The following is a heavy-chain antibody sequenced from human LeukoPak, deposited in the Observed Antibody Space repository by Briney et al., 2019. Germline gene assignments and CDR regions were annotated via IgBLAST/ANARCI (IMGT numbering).Heavy chain of an antibody. J-gene: IGHJ4*02. CDR2: ISSDGSST. D-gene: IGHD3-22*01. CDR1: GFTLSSYW. Sequence: PGGSLRLSCAASGFTLSSYWMHWVRHAPGKGLVWVSRISSDGSSTDYADSVKGRFTISRDNAKNTLYLQMNSLRAEDTAVYYCASRIPYDSSSYWGQGTLVTVSS. V-gene: IGHV3-74*01. CDR3: ASRIPYDSSSY.